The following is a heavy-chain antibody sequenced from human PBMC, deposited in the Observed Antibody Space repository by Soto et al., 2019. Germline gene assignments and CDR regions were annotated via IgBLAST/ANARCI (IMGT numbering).Heavy chain of an antibody. V-gene: IGHV4-39*01. Sequence: AETLCLTCTFSVGSISISSYYWGWIRQPPGKGLEWIGSIYYSGSTYYNPSLKSRVTISVDTSKNQFSLKLSSVTAADTAVYYCARSDCSSTTCNDAFDIWGQGTMVTVSS. J-gene: IGHJ3*02. CDR1: VGSISISSYY. CDR3: ARSDCSSTTCNDAFDI. D-gene: IGHD2-2*01. CDR2: IYYSGST.